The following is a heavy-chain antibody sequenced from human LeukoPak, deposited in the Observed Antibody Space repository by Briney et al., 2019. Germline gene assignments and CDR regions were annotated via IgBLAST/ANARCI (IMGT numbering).Heavy chain of an antibody. Sequence: GGSLRPSCAASGFTSSSYSMNWVRQAPGKGLEWVSSISSSSSYIYYADSVKGRFTISRDNAKNSLYLQMNSLRAEDTAVYYCASPMVRGVILIPFDYWGQGTLVTVSS. J-gene: IGHJ4*02. CDR2: ISSSSSYI. V-gene: IGHV3-21*01. CDR3: ASPMVRGVILIPFDY. D-gene: IGHD3-10*01. CDR1: GFTSSSYS.